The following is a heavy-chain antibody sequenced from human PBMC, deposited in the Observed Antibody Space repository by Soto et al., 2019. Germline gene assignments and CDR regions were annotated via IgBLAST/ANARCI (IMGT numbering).Heavy chain of an antibody. V-gene: IGHV3-23*01. CDR3: AKALATTVFNFDY. D-gene: IGHD5-12*01. CDR1: GFHFSTYA. Sequence: EVQLLESGGGLVQPGGSLRLSCTASGFHFSTYAMSWVRQAPGKGLEWVSTINNSGGGTYSPDSMKGRFTISRDNSKNTVYLQINSLRAEDTAIYYCAKALATTVFNFDYWGQGTLVTVSS. CDR2: INNSGGGT. J-gene: IGHJ4*02.